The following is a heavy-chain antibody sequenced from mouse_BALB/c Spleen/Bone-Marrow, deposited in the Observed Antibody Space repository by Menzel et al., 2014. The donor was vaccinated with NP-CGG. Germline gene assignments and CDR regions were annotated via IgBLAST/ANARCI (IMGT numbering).Heavy chain of an antibody. CDR1: EFSLTSYG. D-gene: IGHD1-1*01. J-gene: IGHJ3*01. V-gene: IGHV2-9*02. CDR3: ASVGSSRAWFAY. CDR2: IWAGGST. Sequence: VMLVESGPGLVAPSQSLSITCTVSEFSLTSYGVHWVRQPPGKGLEWLGVIWAGGSTNYNSALMSRLSISKDNSKSKVFLKMNSLQTDDTAMYYCASVGSSRAWFAYWGQGTLVTVSA.